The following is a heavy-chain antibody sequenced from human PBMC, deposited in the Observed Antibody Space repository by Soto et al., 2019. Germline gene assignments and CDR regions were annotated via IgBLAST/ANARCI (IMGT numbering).Heavy chain of an antibody. D-gene: IGHD6-13*01. CDR1: GYTFTSYG. V-gene: IGHV1-18*01. Sequence: GVSVKVSCKASGYTFTSYGISWVRQAPGQGLEWMGWISAYNGNTNYAQKLQGRVTMTTDTSTSTAYMELRSLRSDDTAVYYCARDQMGYSSSWFLTPRWFDPWGQGTLVTVSS. CDR3: ARDQMGYSSSWFLTPRWFDP. J-gene: IGHJ5*02. CDR2: ISAYNGNT.